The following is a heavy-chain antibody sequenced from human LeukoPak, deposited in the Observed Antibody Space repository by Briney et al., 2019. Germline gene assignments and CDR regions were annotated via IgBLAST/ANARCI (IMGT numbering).Heavy chain of an antibody. Sequence: SETLSLTCTVSGGSISSSSYYWGWLRQPPGKGLEWIGSIYYSGSTYYNPSLKSRVTISVDTSKNQFSLKLSSVTAADTAVYYCARLMGGYYYYGMDVWGQGTTVTVSS. D-gene: IGHD2-8*01. CDR2: IYYSGST. J-gene: IGHJ6*02. V-gene: IGHV4-39*01. CDR1: GGSISSSSYY. CDR3: ARLMGGYYYYGMDV.